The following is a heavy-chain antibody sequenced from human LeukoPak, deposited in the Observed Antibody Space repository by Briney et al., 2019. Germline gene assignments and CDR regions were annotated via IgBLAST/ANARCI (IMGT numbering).Heavy chain of an antibody. CDR3: ARDYSSGYSIYFDF. CDR1: EFTFSNYA. Sequence: GGSLRLSCAASEFTFSNYAMHWVRQAPGKGLEWVALISYDGSNTYYPDSVKGRFTISRDNSKNTLYLQTNSLTTEDTAVYYCARDYSSGYSIYFDFWGQGTLVTVSS. D-gene: IGHD3-22*01. J-gene: IGHJ4*02. V-gene: IGHV3-30-3*01. CDR2: ISYDGSNT.